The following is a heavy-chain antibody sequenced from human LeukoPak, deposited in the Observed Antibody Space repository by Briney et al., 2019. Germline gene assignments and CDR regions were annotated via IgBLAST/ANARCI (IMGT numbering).Heavy chain of an antibody. D-gene: IGHD3-9*01. CDR2: IYPGDSDT. J-gene: IGHJ4*02. Sequence: GESLKISCKGSGSSFTKYWIGWVRPIPGKGLEWMGIIYPGDSDTRDSPSFQGQVTISADNSNSTTYLQWSSLRTSDTAMYYCARQLWLTGYYYFDYWGQGTLVTVSS. CDR3: ARQLWLTGYYYFDY. CDR1: GSSFTKYW. V-gene: IGHV5-51*01.